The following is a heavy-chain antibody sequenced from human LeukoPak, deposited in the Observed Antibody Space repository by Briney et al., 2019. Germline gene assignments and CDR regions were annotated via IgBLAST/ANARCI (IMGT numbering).Heavy chain of an antibody. CDR3: ARAPPYYDILTGYYHRYYYGMDV. V-gene: IGHV3-33*01. Sequence: PGGSLRLSCATSGFNFSSYGMHWVRQAPGKGLEWVAVIWYDGSNKYYADSVKGRFTISRDNSKNTLYLQMNSLRAEDTAVYYCARAPPYYDILTGYYHRYYYGMDVWGQGTTVTVSS. CDR2: IWYDGSNK. CDR1: GFNFSSYG. D-gene: IGHD3-9*01. J-gene: IGHJ6*02.